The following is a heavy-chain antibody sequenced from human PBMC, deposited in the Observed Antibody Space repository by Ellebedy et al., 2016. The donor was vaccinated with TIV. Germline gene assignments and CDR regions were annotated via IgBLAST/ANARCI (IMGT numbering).Heavy chain of an antibody. CDR1: GYTFTSYG. D-gene: IGHD2-21*02. CDR3: AREGVVVTALLVHYYYYGMDV. J-gene: IGHJ6*02. CDR2: ISAYNGNT. Sequence: ASVKVSCXASGYTFTSYGISWVRQAPGQGLEWMGWISAYNGNTNYAQKLQGRVTMTTDTSTSTAYMELRSPRSDDTAVYYCAREGVVVTALLVHYYYYGMDVWGQGTTVTVSS. V-gene: IGHV1-18*01.